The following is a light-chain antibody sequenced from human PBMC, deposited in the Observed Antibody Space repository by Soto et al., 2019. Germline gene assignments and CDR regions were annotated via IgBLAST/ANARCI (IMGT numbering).Light chain of an antibody. V-gene: IGLV1-44*01. Sequence: QSALAQPPSASGTPGQRVTISCSGGSSNIGTNAVNWYQQLPGTAPKLLIYNNNQRPSGVPDRFSGSKSGTSASLAISGLQSDDEADYYCAAWDASLNGYVFGTGTKVTVL. J-gene: IGLJ1*01. CDR1: SSNIGTNA. CDR2: NNN. CDR3: AAWDASLNGYV.